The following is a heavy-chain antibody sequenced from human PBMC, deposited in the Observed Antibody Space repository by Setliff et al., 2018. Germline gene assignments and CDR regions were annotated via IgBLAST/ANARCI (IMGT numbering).Heavy chain of an antibody. CDR2: ISAYNDNT. CDR3: ARINFYDSTAYYYAPHY. V-gene: IGHV1-18*01. CDR1: GYMFRSYG. Sequence: ASVKVSCKASGYMFRSYGINWIRQAPGQGPEWMGWISAYNDNTNSAEKFQDRITITADTSTSTSYMELRSLTSDDTAVYYCARINFYDSTAYYYAPHYWGQGTLVTVSS. D-gene: IGHD3-22*01. J-gene: IGHJ4*02.